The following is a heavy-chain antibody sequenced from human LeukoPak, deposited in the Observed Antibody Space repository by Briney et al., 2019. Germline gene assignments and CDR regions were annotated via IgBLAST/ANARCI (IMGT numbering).Heavy chain of an antibody. Sequence: GPSEKLSCKASGGTFSSYTISWVRQAPGQALEWMGRIIPILCIANYAQKFQGRVTITANKSTSTAYMVLSSLRSEDTAVYYCARVDHFPGNHWGQGTLVTVSS. V-gene: IGHV1-69*02. J-gene: IGHJ4*02. CDR1: GGTFSSYT. CDR2: IIPILCIA. CDR3: ARVDHFPGNH.